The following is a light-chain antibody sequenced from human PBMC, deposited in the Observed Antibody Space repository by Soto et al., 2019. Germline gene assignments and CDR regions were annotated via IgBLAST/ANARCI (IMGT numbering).Light chain of an antibody. CDR2: SAT. J-gene: IGKJ1*01. V-gene: IGKV1-39*01. Sequence: WYQHKPGKAPKLLIYSATVLQSGVPSRFSGSGSGTDFTLTISRLQPEDSATYYCQQTYTIPWTFGQGTKVDIK. CDR3: QQTYTIPWT.